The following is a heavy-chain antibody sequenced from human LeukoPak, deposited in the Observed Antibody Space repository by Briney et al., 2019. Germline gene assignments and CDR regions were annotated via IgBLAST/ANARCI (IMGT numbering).Heavy chain of an antibody. CDR2: IIPIFGTA. V-gene: IGHV1-69*05. Sequence: SVKVSCKASGGTFSSYAISWVRQAPGQGLEWMGGIIPIFGTANYAQKFQGRVTITTDESTSTAYMELSSLRSEDTAVYYCARWAWGSSGSWSYYFDYWGQGTLVTVSS. D-gene: IGHD3-22*01. CDR1: GGTFSSYA. CDR3: ARWAWGSSGSWSYYFDY. J-gene: IGHJ4*02.